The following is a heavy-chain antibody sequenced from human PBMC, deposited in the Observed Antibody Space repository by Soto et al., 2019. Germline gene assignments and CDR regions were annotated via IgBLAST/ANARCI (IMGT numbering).Heavy chain of an antibody. J-gene: IGHJ6*02. D-gene: IGHD3-22*01. CDR3: ARDLYYNDSSGYYYYGMDV. V-gene: IGHV3-23*01. Sequence: HPGGSLRLSCAASGFTFSSYAMNWVRQAPGKGLEWVSVITGSGDATYYADSVKGRFTISRDNSKNTLYVQMNSLRAEDTAVYYCARDLYYNDSSGYYYYGMDVWGQGTTVTVSS. CDR2: ITGSGDAT. CDR1: GFTFSSYA.